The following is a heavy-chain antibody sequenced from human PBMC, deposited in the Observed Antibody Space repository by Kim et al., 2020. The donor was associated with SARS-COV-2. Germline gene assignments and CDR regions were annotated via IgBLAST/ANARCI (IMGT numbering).Heavy chain of an antibody. D-gene: IGHD6-13*01. Sequence: SVKVSCKASGCTFSSYAISWVRQAPGQGLEWMGGIIPIFGTANYAQKFQGRVTITADKSTSTAYMELSSLRSEDTAVYYCARDLGHSSSWYYFDYWGQGTLVTVSS. CDR1: GCTFSSYA. J-gene: IGHJ4*02. CDR2: IIPIFGTA. CDR3: ARDLGHSSSWYYFDY. V-gene: IGHV1-69*06.